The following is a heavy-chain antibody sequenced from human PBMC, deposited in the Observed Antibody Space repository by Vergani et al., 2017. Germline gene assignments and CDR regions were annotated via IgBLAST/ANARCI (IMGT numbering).Heavy chain of an antibody. V-gene: IGHV3-21*01. D-gene: IGHD4-23*01. CDR3: ARDGGGNGDFDY. CDR2: ISSSSSYI. CDR1: GFTFRSYS. J-gene: IGHJ4*02. Sequence: EVQLVESGEGLVKPGGSLRPSWEASGFTFRSYSINGVRQAPGKGLEWVSPISSSSSYIYYADSVKGRFTISRDNAKNSLYLQMNSLRAEDTAVYYCARDGGGNGDFDYWGQGTLVTVSS.